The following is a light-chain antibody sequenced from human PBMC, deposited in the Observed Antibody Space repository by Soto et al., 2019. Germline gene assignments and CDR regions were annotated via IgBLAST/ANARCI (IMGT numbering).Light chain of an antibody. CDR3: RTGICSLCIFV. V-gene: IGLV1-51*02. CDR1: SSNIGNYY. CDR2: END. J-gene: IGLJ1*01. Sequence: QSVLTQPPSVSAAPGQKVTMSCSGGSSNIGNYYVSWHQQLPGTAPRLLIYENDKRPSGIPDRFSGSKSGTSANLGITGLQPGVVSDDYWRTGICSLCIFVSVTG.